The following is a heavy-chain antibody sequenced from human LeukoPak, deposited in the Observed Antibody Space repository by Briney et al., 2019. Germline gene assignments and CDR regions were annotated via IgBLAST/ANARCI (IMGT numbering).Heavy chain of an antibody. J-gene: IGHJ4*02. CDR3: ARDLLSYDILTGYYRVPLYY. CDR2: IYSGGST. CDR1: GFTVSSNY. D-gene: IGHD3-9*01. Sequence: PGGSLRLSCAASGFTVSSNYMSWVRQAPGKGLERVSVIYSGGSTYYADSVKGRFTISRDNSKNTLYLQMNSLRAEDTAVYYCARDLLSYDILTGYYRVPLYYWGQGTLVTVSS. V-gene: IGHV3-66*01.